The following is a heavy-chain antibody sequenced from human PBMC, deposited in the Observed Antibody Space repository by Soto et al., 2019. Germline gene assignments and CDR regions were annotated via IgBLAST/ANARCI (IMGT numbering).Heavy chain of an antibody. D-gene: IGHD1-26*01. V-gene: IGHV3-23*01. CDR1: GFTFSNFA. CDR3: AKDPVVGSRRAFDN. CDR2: ISGSGGST. Sequence: DVQLLESGGGLVQPGGSLRLSCAASGFTFSNFAMNWFRQSPGKGLEWVSAISGSGGSTYYADSVKGRFTISRDNSKNTLYLQINSLRPEDTAVYYCAKDPVVGSRRAFDNWGQWTMVAVSS. J-gene: IGHJ3*02.